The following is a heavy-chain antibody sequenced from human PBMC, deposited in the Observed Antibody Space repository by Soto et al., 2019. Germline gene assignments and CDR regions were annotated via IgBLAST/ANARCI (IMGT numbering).Heavy chain of an antibody. V-gene: IGHV1-3*01. CDR2: INAGNGNT. CDR3: ARDLITMVRGPYPYYYGMDV. D-gene: IGHD3-10*01. Sequence: ASVKVSCKASGYTFTSYAMHWVRQAPGQRLEWMGWINAGNGNTKYSQKFQGRVTITRDTSASTAYMELGSLRSEDTAVYYCARDLITMVRGPYPYYYGMDVWGQGTTVTVSS. J-gene: IGHJ6*02. CDR1: GYTFTSYA.